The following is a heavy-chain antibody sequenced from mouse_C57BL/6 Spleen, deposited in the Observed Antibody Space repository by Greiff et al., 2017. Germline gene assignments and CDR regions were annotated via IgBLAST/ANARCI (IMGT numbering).Heavy chain of an antibody. J-gene: IGHJ3*01. V-gene: IGHV1-69*01. D-gene: IGHD4-1*01. CDR2: IDPSDSYT. CDR1: GYTFTSYW. Sequence: QVQLQQSGAELVMPGASVKLSCKASGYTFTSYWMHWVKQRPGQGLEWIGEIDPSDSYTNYNQKFKGKSTLTVDKSSSTAYMQLSSLTSEDSAVYYCARRETGTTWFAYWGQGTLVTVSA. CDR3: ARRETGTTWFAY.